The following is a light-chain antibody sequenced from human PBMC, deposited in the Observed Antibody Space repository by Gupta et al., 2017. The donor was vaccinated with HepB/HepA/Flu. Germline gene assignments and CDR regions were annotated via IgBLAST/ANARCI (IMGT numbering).Light chain of an antibody. J-gene: IGKJ4*01. V-gene: IGKV1-8*01. CDR1: QSISSY. CDR2: AAS. Sequence: IRMTQSPSSFSASTGDRVTITCRASQSISSYLDWYQQKPGKAPKLLIYAASTLQSGVPSRFSGSGSGTDFTLTISCLQPEDFATYYCQQYYSYPRTFGRGTKVEIK. CDR3: QQYYSYPRT.